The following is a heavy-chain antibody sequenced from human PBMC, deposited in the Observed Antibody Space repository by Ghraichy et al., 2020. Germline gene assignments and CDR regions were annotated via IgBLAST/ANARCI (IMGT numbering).Heavy chain of an antibody. CDR1: GGSISSSSYY. Sequence: SETLSLTCTVSGGSISSSSYYWGWIRQPPGKGLEWIGSIYYSGSTYYNPSLKSRVTISVDTSKNQFSLKLSSVTAADTAVYYCARRREGHYDYVWGSYRYGSAGHDAFDIWGQGTMVTVSS. CDR3: ARRREGHYDYVWGSYRYGSAGHDAFDI. CDR2: IYYSGST. V-gene: IGHV4-39*01. J-gene: IGHJ3*02. D-gene: IGHD3-16*02.